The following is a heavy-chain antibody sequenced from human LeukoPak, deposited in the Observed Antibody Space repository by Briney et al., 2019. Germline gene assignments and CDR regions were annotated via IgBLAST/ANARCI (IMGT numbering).Heavy chain of an antibody. D-gene: IGHD3-10*01. CDR1: GDSVSGKSVA. J-gene: IGHJ4*02. CDR2: TFYRSKWSS. Sequence: SQTLSLTCAISGDSVSGKSVAWNWIRQSPSRGLVWLGRTFYRSKWSSEYATSMKGRITINPDTSKNQFSLQLISVTPEDTAVYYCARGDGPIHGRYYFDYWGQGTLITVSS. CDR3: ARGDGPIHGRYYFDY. V-gene: IGHV6-1*01.